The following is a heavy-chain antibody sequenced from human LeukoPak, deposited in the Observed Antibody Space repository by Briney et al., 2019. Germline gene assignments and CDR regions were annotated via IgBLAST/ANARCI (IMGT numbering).Heavy chain of an antibody. V-gene: IGHV4-59*01. CDR3: ARDRYSGYEGPWFDP. CDR1: GGSISSYY. Sequence: SETLSLTCTVSGGSISSYYWSWIRQPPGKGLEWIAYIYYSGSTNYNPSLKSRVTISVGTSKNQFSLKLSSVTAADTAVYYCARDRYSGYEGPWFDPWGQGTLVTVSS. D-gene: IGHD5-12*01. CDR2: IYYSGST. J-gene: IGHJ5*02.